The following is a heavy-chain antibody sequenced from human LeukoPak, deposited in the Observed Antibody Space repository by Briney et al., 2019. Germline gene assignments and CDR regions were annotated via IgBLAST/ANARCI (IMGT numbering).Heavy chain of an antibody. CDR2: INPSGGST. D-gene: IGHD3-22*01. Sequence: GASVKVSCKASGYTFTSYYMHWARQAPGQGLEWMGIINPSGGSTSYAQKFQGRVTMTRDTSTSTVYMELSSLRSEDTAVYYCARARSSGYYYVDFDYWGQGTLVTVSS. V-gene: IGHV1-46*01. CDR1: GYTFTSYY. J-gene: IGHJ4*02. CDR3: ARARSSGYYYVDFDY.